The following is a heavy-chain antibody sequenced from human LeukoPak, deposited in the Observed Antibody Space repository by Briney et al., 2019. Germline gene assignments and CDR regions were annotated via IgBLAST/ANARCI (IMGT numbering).Heavy chain of an antibody. CDR2: TNAASGNT. V-gene: IGHV1-3*02. D-gene: IGHD6-19*01. J-gene: IGHJ5*02. CDR3: VRGNPGWTLDL. Sequence: GASVKVSCKASGYTFTTHPIHWVRQAPGQRLAWIGWTNAASGNTEYSRVFQGRVTITRDTSASIAYMEMSSLRSEDMAVYYCVRGNPGWTLDLWGQGTLVTVSS. CDR1: GYTFTTHP.